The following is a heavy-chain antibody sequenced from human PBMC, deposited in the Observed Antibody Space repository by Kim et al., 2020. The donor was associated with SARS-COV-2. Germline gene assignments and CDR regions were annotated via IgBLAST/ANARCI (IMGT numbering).Heavy chain of an antibody. V-gene: IGHV4-34*01. Sequence: HSGSTNYHPSLKSRVTISVDTSKNQFSLKLSSVTAADTAVYYCARGRSRGGFDPWGQGTLVTVSS. CDR3: ARGRSRGGFDP. J-gene: IGHJ5*02. CDR2: HSGST.